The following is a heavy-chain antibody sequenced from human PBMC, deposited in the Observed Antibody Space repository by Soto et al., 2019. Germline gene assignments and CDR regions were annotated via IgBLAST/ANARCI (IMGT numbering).Heavy chain of an antibody. J-gene: IGHJ4*02. V-gene: IGHV3-23*01. CDR2: VSASGGGT. D-gene: IGHD2-2*01. CDR1: GFTFSSYA. CDR3: AKNRGATYHYYFDY. Sequence: EVQLLESGGTLVQPGGSLRLSCAASGFTFSSYAMSWVRQAPGKGLEWVSTVSASGGGTFYADSVKGRFTISRDNSMNTLSLQINSLRAHNTDIYYFAKNRGATYHYYFDYWGQGTLVTVSS.